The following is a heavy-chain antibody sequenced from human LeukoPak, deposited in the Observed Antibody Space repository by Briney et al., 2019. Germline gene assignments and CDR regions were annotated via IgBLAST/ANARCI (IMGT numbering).Heavy chain of an antibody. CDR1: GYTLTELS. CDR2: INPNSGGT. CDR3: ARYSSSWYGGYDY. V-gene: IGHV1-2*06. Sequence: ASVKVSCKVSGYTLTELSMHWVRQAPGQGLEWMGRINPNSGGTNYAQKFQGRVTMTRDTSISTAYMELSRLRSDDTAVYYCARYSSSWYGGYDYWGQGTLVTVSS. J-gene: IGHJ4*02. D-gene: IGHD6-13*01.